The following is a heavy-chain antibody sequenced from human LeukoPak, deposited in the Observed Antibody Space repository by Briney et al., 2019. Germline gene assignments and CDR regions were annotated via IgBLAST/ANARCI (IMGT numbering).Heavy chain of an antibody. J-gene: IGHJ1*01. D-gene: IGHD3-16*01. CDR1: GMTFSDHW. Sequence: GGSLRLSCAASGMTFSDHWMHWVHQVPGKGLVWVSLIKTDGRTTIYAASVKGRFTIYRDNGKSTLYLQMNSLRAEDTAIYYCTTGPSYGYEWWGQGTVVTVSS. CDR3: TTGPSYGYEW. V-gene: IGHV3-74*01. CDR2: IKTDGRTT.